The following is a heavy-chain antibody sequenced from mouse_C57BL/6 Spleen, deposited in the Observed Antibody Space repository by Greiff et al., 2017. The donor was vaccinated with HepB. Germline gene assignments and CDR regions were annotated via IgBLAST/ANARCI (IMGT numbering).Heavy chain of an antibody. CDR2: ISSGGSYT. V-gene: IGHV5-6*01. Sequence: EVKLMESGGDLVKPGGSLKLSCAASGFTFSSYGMSWVRQTPDKRLEWVATISSGGSYTYYPDSVKGRFTISRDNAKNTLYLQMSSLKSEDTAMYYCARQNYSNLYAMDYWGQGTSVTVSS. CDR3: ARQNYSNLYAMDY. D-gene: IGHD2-5*01. J-gene: IGHJ4*01. CDR1: GFTFSSYG.